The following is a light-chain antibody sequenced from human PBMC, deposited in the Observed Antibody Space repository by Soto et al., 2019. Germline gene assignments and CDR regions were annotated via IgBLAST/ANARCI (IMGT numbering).Light chain of an antibody. J-gene: IGKJ5*01. CDR1: QSVSSY. Sequence: DIVXAQSPATLSLSPGERATLSCRASQSVSSYLAWYQQKPGQAPRLLIYDASNRATGIPARFSGSGSGTDFTLTISSLEPEDFAVYYCQQRSNWPPITFGQGTRLEIK. V-gene: IGKV3-11*01. CDR2: DAS. CDR3: QQRSNWPPIT.